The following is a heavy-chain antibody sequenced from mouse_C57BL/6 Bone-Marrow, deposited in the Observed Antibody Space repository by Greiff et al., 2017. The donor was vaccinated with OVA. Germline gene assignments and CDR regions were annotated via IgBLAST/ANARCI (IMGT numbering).Heavy chain of an antibody. CDR2: IYPGDGDT. D-gene: IGHD1-1*01. CDR1: GYAFSSSW. J-gene: IGHJ2*01. Sequence: VQLQQSGPELVKPGASVKISCKASGYAFSSSWMNWVKQRPGKGLEWIGRIYPGDGDTNYNGKFKGKATLTADKSSSTAYMQLSSLTSEDSAVYFCASPITTVLAGDYWGQGTTLTVSS. V-gene: IGHV1-82*01. CDR3: ASPITTVLAGDY.